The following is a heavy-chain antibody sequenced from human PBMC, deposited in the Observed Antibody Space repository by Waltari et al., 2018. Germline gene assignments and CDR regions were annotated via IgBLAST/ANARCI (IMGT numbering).Heavy chain of an antibody. CDR3: AKEGQGARYYFDY. J-gene: IGHJ4*02. CDR2: ISGSGGNT. V-gene: IGHV3-23*01. Sequence: EVQVLESGGGLVQPGGSLRLSCAASGFTFSNYAMSWVRQAPGKGLEGVSAISGSGGNTYYADSVKGRFTISRDNSKSTLYLQVNSLRAEDTAVYYCAKEGQGARYYFDYWGQGTVVSVS. CDR1: GFTFSNYA. D-gene: IGHD3-16*01.